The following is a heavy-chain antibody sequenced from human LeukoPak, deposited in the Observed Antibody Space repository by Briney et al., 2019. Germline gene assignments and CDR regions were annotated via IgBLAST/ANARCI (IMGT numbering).Heavy chain of an antibody. V-gene: IGHV3-11*06. J-gene: IGHJ4*02. CDR2: VSSSSSYT. Sequence: GGSLRLPCAASGFTFSDYYMSWIRQAPGKGLEWVSYVSSSSSYTNYADSVKGRFTISRDNAKNSLYLQMNSLRAEDTAVYYCARDNDYDILTGYYRGGYHDYWGQGTLVTVSS. CDR3: ARDNDYDILTGYYRGGYHDY. D-gene: IGHD3-9*01. CDR1: GFTFSDYY.